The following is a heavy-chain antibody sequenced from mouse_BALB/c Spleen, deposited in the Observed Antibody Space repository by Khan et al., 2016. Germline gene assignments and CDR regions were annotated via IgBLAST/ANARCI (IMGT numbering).Heavy chain of an antibody. J-gene: IGHJ1*01. CDR1: GYTFTSYW. V-gene: IGHV1-87*01. D-gene: IGHD1-1*01. Sequence: QVQLKQSGAELARPGASVKLSCKASGYTFTSYWMQWVKQRPGQGLEWIGAIYPGDGDTRYTQKFKGKATLTADKSSSTAYMQLSSLASEDSAGYYCARSETTDWYFDVWGAGTTVTVSS. CDR3: ARSETTDWYFDV. CDR2: IYPGDGDT.